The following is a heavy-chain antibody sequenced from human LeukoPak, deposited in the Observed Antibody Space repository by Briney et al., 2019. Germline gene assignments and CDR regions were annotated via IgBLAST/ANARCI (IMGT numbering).Heavy chain of an antibody. CDR1: GGSFSGYY. CDR3: ARGAVRAVAGPAAPTGFDY. CDR2: FNHSGST. J-gene: IGHJ4*02. Sequence: PSETLSLTCAVYGGSFSGYYWSWIRQPPGKGLEWIGEFNHSGSTNYNPSLKSRVTISVDTSKNQFSLKLSSVTAADTAVYYCARGAVRAVAGPAAPTGFDYWGQGTLVTVSS. D-gene: IGHD6-19*01. V-gene: IGHV4-34*01.